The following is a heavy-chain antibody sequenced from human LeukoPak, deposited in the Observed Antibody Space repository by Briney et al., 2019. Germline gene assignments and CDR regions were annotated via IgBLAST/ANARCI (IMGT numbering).Heavy chain of an antibody. CDR2: ISTTASDI. J-gene: IGHJ4*02. D-gene: IGHD6-6*01. V-gene: IGHV3-21*01. CDR1: GFTFSSYG. Sequence: GGSLRLSCAASGFTFSSYGMNWVRQAPGKGLEWVSFISTTASDIYYADSVRGRFTISRDNAKNSLYLQMNSLRADDTAVYYCTSKLDSSSSGYWGQGTLVTVSS. CDR3: TSKLDSSSSGY.